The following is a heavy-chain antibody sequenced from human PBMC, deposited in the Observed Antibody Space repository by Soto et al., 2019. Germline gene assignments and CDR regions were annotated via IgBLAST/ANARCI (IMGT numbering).Heavy chain of an antibody. V-gene: IGHV4-59*01. Sequence: SETLSLTCTVSGGSISSYYWSWIRQPPGKGLEWIGYIYYSGSTNYNPSLKSRVTISVDTSKNQFSLKLSSVTAADTAVYYCSRVPRRWLQPTTRDAFDIWGRGPMVTVSS. D-gene: IGHD5-12*01. CDR1: GGSISSYY. CDR3: SRVPRRWLQPTTRDAFDI. CDR2: IYYSGST. J-gene: IGHJ3*02.